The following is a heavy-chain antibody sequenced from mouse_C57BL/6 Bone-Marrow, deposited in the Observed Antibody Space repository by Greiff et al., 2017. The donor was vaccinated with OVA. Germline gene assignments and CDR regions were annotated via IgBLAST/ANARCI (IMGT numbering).Heavy chain of an antibody. CDR2: IYPGDGDT. Sequence: QVQLQQSGPELVKPGASVKISCKASGYAFSSSWMNWVKQRPGKGLEWIGRIYPGDGDTNYNGKFKGKATLTADKSSSTAYMQLSSLTSEDSAVYVCARQEDGYYDSYFDYWGQGTTLTVSS. CDR1: GYAFSSSW. D-gene: IGHD2-3*01. V-gene: IGHV1-82*01. CDR3: ARQEDGYYDSYFDY. J-gene: IGHJ2*01.